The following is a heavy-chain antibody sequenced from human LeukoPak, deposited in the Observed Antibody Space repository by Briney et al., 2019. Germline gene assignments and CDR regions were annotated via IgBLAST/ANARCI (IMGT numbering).Heavy chain of an antibody. Sequence: PSETLSLTCAVYGESMLGHYWTWIRQPPGKRLEWIGEIHHSGGTNSNPSLKNRLTMSIDMSKNQFSLKLKSVTAADTAVYYCARATASGSGRAYDHWAQGNLVPVSS. CDR3: ARATASGSGRAYDH. CDR1: GESMLGHY. CDR2: IHHSGGT. D-gene: IGHD3-10*01. J-gene: IGHJ4*02. V-gene: IGHV4-34*01.